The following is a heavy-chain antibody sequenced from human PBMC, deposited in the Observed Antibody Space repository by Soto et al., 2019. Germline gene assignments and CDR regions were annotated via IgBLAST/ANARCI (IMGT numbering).Heavy chain of an antibody. D-gene: IGHD6-13*01. CDR1: GYSFTSSG. Sequence: QVQLVQSGAEVKKPGASVKVSCKASGYSFTSSGLSWVRQAPGPGLEWLGWISTVGCNAHYAQNLQGRLTMTADTSTTTAYMELRSLRSDDPAVYYCAGRIAAAGSFDYWGPGTLVTVSS. CDR2: ISTVGCNA. J-gene: IGHJ4*02. CDR3: AGRIAAAGSFDY. V-gene: IGHV1-18*01.